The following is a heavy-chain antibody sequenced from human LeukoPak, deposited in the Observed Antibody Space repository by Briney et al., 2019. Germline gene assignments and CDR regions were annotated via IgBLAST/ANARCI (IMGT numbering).Heavy chain of an antibody. CDR1: GYTFTGYY. Sequence: GASVKVSCKASGYTFTGYYMHWVRQAPGQGLEWMGWINPNSGGTNYAQKFQGRVTMTRDTSISTAYMELSRLRSDDTAVYYCARTGVRGVRGIVPYFDYWGQGTLVTVSS. CDR2: INPNSGGT. J-gene: IGHJ4*02. CDR3: ARTGVRGVRGIVPYFDY. V-gene: IGHV1-2*02. D-gene: IGHD3-10*01.